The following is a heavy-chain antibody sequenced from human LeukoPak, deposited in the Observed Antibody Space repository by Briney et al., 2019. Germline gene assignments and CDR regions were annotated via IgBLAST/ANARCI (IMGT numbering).Heavy chain of an antibody. Sequence: GEALQISCKGSGYRFTSYWIGWVRRMPGKGGEGRGIIYRGDSDTRYSPSFQGQVTISADKSISTAYLQWSSLKASDTAMYYCARRHSSSSSYYMDVWGKGTTVTVSS. CDR2: IYRGDSDT. J-gene: IGHJ6*03. V-gene: IGHV5-51*01. CDR3: ARRHSSSSSYYMDV. CDR1: GYRFTSYW. D-gene: IGHD6-6*01.